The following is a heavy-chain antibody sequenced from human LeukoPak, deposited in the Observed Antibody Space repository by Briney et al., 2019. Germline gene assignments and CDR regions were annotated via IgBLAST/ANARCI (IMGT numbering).Heavy chain of an antibody. Sequence: GGSLRLSCAASGFTFDDYAMHWVRQAPGKGLQWVSLISWEGHSTYYADSVRGRFTISRDNTKHSLFLEMKSLTTDDTAFYYCTRDTDFGSPTNYFDHWGQGTLVSVSS. V-gene: IGHV3-43*01. CDR1: GFTFDDYA. D-gene: IGHD3-10*01. CDR2: ISWEGHST. J-gene: IGHJ4*02. CDR3: TRDTDFGSPTNYFDH.